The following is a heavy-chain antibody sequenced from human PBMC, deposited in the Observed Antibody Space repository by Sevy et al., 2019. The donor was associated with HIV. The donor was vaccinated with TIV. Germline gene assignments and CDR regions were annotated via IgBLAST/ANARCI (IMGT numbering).Heavy chain of an antibody. J-gene: IGHJ4*02. Sequence: GGSLRLSCAASEFTFSSYEMNWARQAPGKGLEWVSYISSSGSLIYYADSVKGRFTISRDNAKNSLYLQMNSLRAEDTAVYYCAGGVVIGTTFDYWGQGTLVTVSS. CDR1: EFTFSSYE. V-gene: IGHV3-48*03. CDR3: AGGVVIGTTFDY. CDR2: ISSSGSLI. D-gene: IGHD3-22*01.